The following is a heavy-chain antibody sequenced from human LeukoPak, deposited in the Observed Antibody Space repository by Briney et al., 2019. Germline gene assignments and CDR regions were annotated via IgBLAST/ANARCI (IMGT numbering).Heavy chain of an antibody. J-gene: IGHJ4*02. CDR1: GFTFSSYA. V-gene: IGHV3-23*01. Sequence: PGGSLRLSCAASGFTFSSYAMSWVRQAPGKGLEWVSAISGSGGSTYYADSVKGRFTISRDNSKNTLYLQMNSLRAEDTAVYYCAKGGGYYDILTGYSLFDYWGQGTLVTVSS. D-gene: IGHD3-9*01. CDR2: ISGSGGST. CDR3: AKGGGYYDILTGYSLFDY.